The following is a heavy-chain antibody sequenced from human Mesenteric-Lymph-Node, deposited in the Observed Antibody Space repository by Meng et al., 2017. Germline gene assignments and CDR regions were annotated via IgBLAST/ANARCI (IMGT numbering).Heavy chain of an antibody. CDR1: GFTFTSYW. CDR3: AKDLHWGASDY. CDR2: IGGDGNVT. J-gene: IGHJ4*02. D-gene: IGHD3/OR15-3a*01. V-gene: IGHV3-74*03. Sequence: GESLKISCAASGFTFTSYWMHWFRQVPGKGLVWVSCIGGDGNVTKYADSVKGRFTISRDNTKNTLSLQMNSLRAEDTAVYYCAKDLHWGASDYWGQGNLVTVSS.